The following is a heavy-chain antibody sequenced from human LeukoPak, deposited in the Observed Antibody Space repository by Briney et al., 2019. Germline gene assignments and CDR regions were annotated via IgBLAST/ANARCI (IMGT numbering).Heavy chain of an antibody. Sequence: GGSLRLSCTASGFTFSSYAMYWVRQAPGKGLEWVSGIFGSGGSAHYADSVKGRFTISRDNSQNTVYLQMDSLRAEDTAVYYCGKTTTGYSSGRNPAWPVDYWGQGTLVTVSS. CDR3: GKTTTGYSSGRNPAWPVDY. J-gene: IGHJ4*02. V-gene: IGHV3-23*01. CDR2: IFGSGGSA. D-gene: IGHD6-19*01. CDR1: GFTFSSYA.